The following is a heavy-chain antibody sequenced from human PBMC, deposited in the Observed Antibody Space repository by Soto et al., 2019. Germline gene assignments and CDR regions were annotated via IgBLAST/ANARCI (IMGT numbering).Heavy chain of an antibody. D-gene: IGHD4-17*01. CDR1: GGSIGSGGYS. J-gene: IGHJ6*02. CDR2: IYHSGST. Sequence: PSETLSLTCAVSGGSIGSGGYSWSWIRQPPGKGLEWIGYIYHSGSTYYNPSLKSRVTISVDRSKNQFSLKLSSVTAADTAVYYCARATTVVTPYVSPVVPYHYYGMDVWGQGTTVTVSS. CDR3: ARATTVVTPYVSPVVPYHYYGMDV. V-gene: IGHV4-30-2*01.